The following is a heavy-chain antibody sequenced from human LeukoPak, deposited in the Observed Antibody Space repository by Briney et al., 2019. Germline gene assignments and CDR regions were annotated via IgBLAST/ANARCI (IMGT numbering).Heavy chain of an antibody. V-gene: IGHV1-18*01. Sequence: GASVKVSCKASGYTFTSYGISWVRQAPGQGLEWMGWISAYNGNTNYAQKLQGRVTMTTDTSTSTAYMELRSLRSDDTAVYYCARDLPLWQQQLQGWFDPWGQGTLVTVSS. CDR3: ARDLPLWQQQLQGWFDP. CDR1: GYTFTSYG. J-gene: IGHJ5*02. CDR2: ISAYNGNT. D-gene: IGHD6-13*01.